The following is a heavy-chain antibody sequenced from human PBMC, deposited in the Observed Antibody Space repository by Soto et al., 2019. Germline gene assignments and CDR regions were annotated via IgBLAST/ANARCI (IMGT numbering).Heavy chain of an antibody. V-gene: IGHV4-59*01. D-gene: IGHD3-3*02. J-gene: IGHJ6*02. CDR1: GGSISSYY. CDR3: ARDRISAADYGMDV. Sequence: TSETLSLTCTVSGGSISSYYWSWIRQPPGKGLEWIGYIYYSGSTNYNPSLKSRVTISVDTSKNQFSLKLSSVTAADTAVYYCARDRISAADYGMDVWGQGTTVTVSS. CDR2: IYYSGST.